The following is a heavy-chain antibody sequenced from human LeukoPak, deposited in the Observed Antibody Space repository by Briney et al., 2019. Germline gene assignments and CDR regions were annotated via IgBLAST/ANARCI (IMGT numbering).Heavy chain of an antibody. J-gene: IGHJ2*01. Sequence: PSETLSLTCTVSGASISRSSWSWIRQPPRKGLEWIAYMFYGGDTNHNPSLKSRVTMSVDMSKNQFSLRLTSVTAADTAVYYCAGHKVHDFGGSDWYFDLWGRGTLVTVSS. V-gene: IGHV4-59*08. CDR3: AGHKVHDFGGSDWYFDL. D-gene: IGHD4-23*01. CDR2: MFYGGDT. CDR1: GASISRSS.